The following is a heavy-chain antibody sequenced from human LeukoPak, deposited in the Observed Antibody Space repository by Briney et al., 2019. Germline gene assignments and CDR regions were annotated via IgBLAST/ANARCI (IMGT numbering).Heavy chain of an antibody. D-gene: IGHD3-10*01. V-gene: IGHV4-4*07. CDR1: GGSISSYY. CDR3: ARDRVTMVRGVIITGYNWFDP. CDR2: IYTSGST. J-gene: IGHJ5*02. Sequence: SETLSLTCTVSGGSISSYYWSWLRQPAGKGLEWIGRIYTSGSTNYNPSLKSRVTMSVDTSKNQFSLKLSSVTAADTAVYYCARDRVTMVRGVIITGYNWFDPWGQGTLVTVSS.